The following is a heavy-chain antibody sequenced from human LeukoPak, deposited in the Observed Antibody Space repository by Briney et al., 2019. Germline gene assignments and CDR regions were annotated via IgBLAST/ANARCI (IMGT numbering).Heavy chain of an antibody. CDR2: ISHDGTDT. D-gene: IGHD2-21*01. J-gene: IGHJ2*01. CDR1: GFTFSTYV. V-gene: IGHV3-74*01. Sequence: PGGSLRLSCAASGFTFSTYVMHWVRQAPGKGLMWVSRISHDGTDTSYADSVKDRFTVSRDNAKNTLYLQMNSLRADDTAVYYCARHVNLLFSDVWGRGTLVTVSS. CDR3: ARHVNLLFSDV.